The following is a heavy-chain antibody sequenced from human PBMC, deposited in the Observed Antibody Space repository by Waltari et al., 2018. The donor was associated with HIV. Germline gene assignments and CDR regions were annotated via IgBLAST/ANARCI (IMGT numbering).Heavy chain of an antibody. CDR1: GYTFIAYY. CDR3: ARVGSSWNFGSHNFDI. CDR2: INPDSGVT. D-gene: IGHD1-7*01. Sequence: QVQLVQSGAEVKKPGASVTVSCKHSGYTFIAYYIHWVRQAPGQGLEWMGWINPDSGVTKSGQKFQGRVTMTRDTSISTVFLQLSGLRSDDTGVYYCARVGSSWNFGSHNFDIWGQGTMVTVSS. V-gene: IGHV1-2*02. J-gene: IGHJ3*02.